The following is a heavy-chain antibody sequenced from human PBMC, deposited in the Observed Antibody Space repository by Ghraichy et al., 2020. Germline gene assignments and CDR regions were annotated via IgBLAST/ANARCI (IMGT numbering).Heavy chain of an antibody. J-gene: IGHJ4*02. V-gene: IGHV3-64D*06. D-gene: IGHD3-22*01. CDR1: GFTFSTYA. CDR3: VKRVAYDSSGYYDS. Sequence: GGSLRLSCSASGFTFSTYAMHWVRQAPGKGLQSVSAISNNGGQTFYVDSVKGRFTISRDNSKNTLYLQMSSLRPEDTAVYYCVKRVAYDSSGYYDSWGQGTLVAVAS. CDR2: ISNNGGQT.